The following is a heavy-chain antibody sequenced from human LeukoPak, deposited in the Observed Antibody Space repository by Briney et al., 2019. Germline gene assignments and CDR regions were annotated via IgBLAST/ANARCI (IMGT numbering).Heavy chain of an antibody. CDR3: ARDSPDTAMVKTPFDY. CDR2: IYYSGST. V-gene: IGHV4-39*07. D-gene: IGHD5-18*01. Sequence: SETLSLTCTVSGGSISSHYWGWIRQPPGKGLEWIGSIYYSGSTYYNPSLKSRVTISVDTSKNQFSLKLSSVTAADTAVYYCARDSPDTAMVKTPFDYWGQGTLVTVSS. CDR1: GGSISSHY. J-gene: IGHJ4*02.